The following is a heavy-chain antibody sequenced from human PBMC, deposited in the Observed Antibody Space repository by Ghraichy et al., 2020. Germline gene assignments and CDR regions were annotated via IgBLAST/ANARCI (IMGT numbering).Heavy chain of an antibody. V-gene: IGHV6-1*01. CDR1: VDSVSSNSAA. J-gene: IGHJ4*02. CDR3: SSGVYGQWLADGFDY. D-gene: IGHD6-19*01. CDR2: TYYRSKWYN. Sequence: SQTLSLTCAISVDSVSSNSAAWNWIRQSPSRGLEWLGRTYYRSKWYNAYALSVKSRITINPDTSKNQFSLQLNSVTPEDTAVYYCSSGVYGQWLADGFDYWGQGTLVTVSS.